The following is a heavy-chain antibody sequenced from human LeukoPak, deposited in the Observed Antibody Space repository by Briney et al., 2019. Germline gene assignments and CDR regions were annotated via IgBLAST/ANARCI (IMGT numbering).Heavy chain of an antibody. J-gene: IGHJ4*02. CDR1: GDSISSSRNY. Sequence: PSEALSLTCTVSGDSISSSRNYWGWIRQPPGKGLEWIGSIYYSASTYYNPSLKSRVTISVDTSKNQFSLKLSSVTAADTAVYYCARGDIVVVPAAIPPGAFYFDYWGQGTLVTVSS. V-gene: IGHV4-39*07. D-gene: IGHD2-2*01. CDR3: ARGDIVVVPAAIPPGAFYFDY. CDR2: IYYSAST.